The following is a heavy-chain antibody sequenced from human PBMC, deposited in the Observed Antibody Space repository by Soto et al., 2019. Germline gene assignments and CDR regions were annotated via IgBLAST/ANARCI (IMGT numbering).Heavy chain of an antibody. CDR3: ASSNFGVVLHYGMDV. CDR2: IYPGDSDT. V-gene: IGHV5-51*01. D-gene: IGHD3-3*01. J-gene: IGHJ6*02. CDR1: GYSFTSYW. Sequence: GESLKISCKGSGYSFTSYWIGWVRQMPGKGLEWMGIIYPGDSDTGYSPSFQGQVTISADKSISTAYLQWSSLKASDTAMYYCASSNFGVVLHYGMDVWGQGTTVTVSS.